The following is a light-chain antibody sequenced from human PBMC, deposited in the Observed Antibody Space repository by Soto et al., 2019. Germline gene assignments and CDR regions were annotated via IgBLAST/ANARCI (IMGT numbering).Light chain of an antibody. CDR1: SSDIGAYNY. CDR2: DVN. CDR3: TSYTGSNTLEV. V-gene: IGLV2-14*03. Sequence: QSALTQPASVSGSPGQSLTISCTGTSSDIGAYNYVSWYRQHPGKAPQLLIYDVNNRPSGVSHRFSGSKSGNTASLTISGLQSEDEADYFCTSYTGSNTLEVFGPGTKLTVL. J-gene: IGLJ1*01.